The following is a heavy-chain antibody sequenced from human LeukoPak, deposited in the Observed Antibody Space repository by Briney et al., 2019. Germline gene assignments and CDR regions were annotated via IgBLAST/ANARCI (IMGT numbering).Heavy chain of an antibody. CDR3: ARSYYYDSSGYYWVPFDY. CDR2: IIPIFGTA. V-gene: IGHV1-69*05. Sequence: SVKVSCKASGGTFSSYAISWVRQAPGQGLEWMGRIIPIFGTANYAEKVQGRVTITTDDPTSTPYMELSSLRSEDTAVYYCARSYYYDSSGYYWVPFDYWGQGTLVTVSS. CDR1: GGTFSSYA. J-gene: IGHJ4*02. D-gene: IGHD3-22*01.